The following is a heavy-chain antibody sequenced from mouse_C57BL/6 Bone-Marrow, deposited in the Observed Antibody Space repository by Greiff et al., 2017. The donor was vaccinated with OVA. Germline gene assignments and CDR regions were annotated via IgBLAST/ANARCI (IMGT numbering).Heavy chain of an antibody. CDR2: IDPSDSYT. CDR1: GYTFTSYW. CDR3: ARKGLYYGVPRTGFAY. D-gene: IGHD1-1*01. J-gene: IGHJ3*01. Sequence: QVQLKQPGAELVRPGTSVKLSCKASGYTFTSYWMHWVKQRPGQGLEWIGVIDPSDSYTNYNQKFKGKATLTVDTSSSTAYMQLSSLTSEDSAVYYCARKGLYYGVPRTGFAYWGQGTLVTVSA. V-gene: IGHV1-59*01.